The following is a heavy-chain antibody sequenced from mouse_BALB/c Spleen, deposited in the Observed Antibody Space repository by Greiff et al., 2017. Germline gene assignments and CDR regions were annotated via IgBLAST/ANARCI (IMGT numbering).Heavy chain of an antibody. CDR3: ARHGGNYDYAWFAY. Sequence: EVQVVESGGGLVQPGGSLKLSCAASGFTFSSYTMSWVRQTPEKRLEWVAYISNGGGSTYYPDTVKGRFTISRDNAKNTLYLQMSSLKSEDTAMYYCARHGGNYDYAWFAYWGQGTLVTVSA. J-gene: IGHJ3*01. D-gene: IGHD2-4*01. CDR2: ISNGGGST. CDR1: GFTFSSYT. V-gene: IGHV5-12-2*01.